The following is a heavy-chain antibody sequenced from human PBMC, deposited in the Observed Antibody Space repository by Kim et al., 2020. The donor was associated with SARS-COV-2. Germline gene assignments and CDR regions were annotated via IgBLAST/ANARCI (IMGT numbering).Heavy chain of an antibody. Sequence: SETLSLTCTVSGGSISSSSYYWGWIRQPPGKGLEWIGSIYYSGSTYYNPSLKSRVTLSVDTSKNQFSLKLSSVTAADTAVYYCARHDTYGDDSSGYYPPPLKYWGQGTLVTVSS. D-gene: IGHD3-22*01. CDR1: GGSISSSSYY. CDR2: IYYSGST. J-gene: IGHJ4*02. CDR3: ARHDTYGDDSSGYYPPPLKY. V-gene: IGHV4-39*01.